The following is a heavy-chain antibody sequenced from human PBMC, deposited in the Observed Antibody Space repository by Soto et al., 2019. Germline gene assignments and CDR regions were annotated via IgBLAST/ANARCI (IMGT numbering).Heavy chain of an antibody. V-gene: IGHV1-2*04. CDR2: INPNSGGT. D-gene: IGHD2-15*01. CDR3: ARRERYCSGGSCYSGDAFDI. CDR1: GYTFTDYY. J-gene: IGHJ3*02. Sequence: ASVKVSCKASGYTFTDYYIHWVRQAPGQGLEWMGWINPNSGGTNYAQKFQGWVTMTRDTSISTAYMELSRLRSDDTAVYYCARRERYCSGGSCYSGDAFDIWG.